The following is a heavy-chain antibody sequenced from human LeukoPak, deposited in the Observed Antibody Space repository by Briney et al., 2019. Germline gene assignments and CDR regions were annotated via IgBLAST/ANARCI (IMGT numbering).Heavy chain of an antibody. CDR2: ISRDGGST. J-gene: IGHJ6*03. Sequence: GSLRLSCAASGFTFDDYTMHWVRQAPGKGLEWVSLISRDGGSTYYADSVKGRFTISRDNSKNSLYLQMNSLRTEDTALYYCAKDQTGYSGYDHYYYYYMDVWGKGTTVTISS. CDR1: GFTFDDYT. CDR3: AKDQTGYSGYDHYYYYYMDV. D-gene: IGHD5-12*01. V-gene: IGHV3-43*01.